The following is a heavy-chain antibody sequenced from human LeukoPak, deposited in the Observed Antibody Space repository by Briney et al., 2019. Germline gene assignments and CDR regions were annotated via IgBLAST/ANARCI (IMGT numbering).Heavy chain of an antibody. J-gene: IGHJ4*02. CDR2: ISYDGSNK. CDR3: ARDWSTSGWTTFDY. V-gene: IGHV3-30*03. CDR1: GFTFSSYG. Sequence: GRSLRLSCAASGFTFSSYGMHWVRQAPGKGLEWVAVISYDGSNKYYADSVKGRFTIFRDNSKNTLYLQMNSLSAEDTAVYYCARDWSTSGWTTFDYWGQGTLVTVSS. D-gene: IGHD6-19*01.